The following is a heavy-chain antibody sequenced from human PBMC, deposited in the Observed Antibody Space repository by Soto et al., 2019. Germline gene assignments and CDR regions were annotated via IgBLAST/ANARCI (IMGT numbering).Heavy chain of an antibody. J-gene: IGHJ3*01. D-gene: IGHD1-26*01. CDR2: IHSDGSST. V-gene: IGHV3-74*01. Sequence: EVPLLESGGGLVQPGESLRLSCAASGFTFSYYWMHWVRQAPGMGLVWVSRIHSDGSSTTYADSVKGRFTISRDNARNTLYLQMNSLRAEDTAVYYCARGDRGAFDLWGQGTVVTVSS. CDR1: GFTFSYYW. CDR3: ARGDRGAFDL.